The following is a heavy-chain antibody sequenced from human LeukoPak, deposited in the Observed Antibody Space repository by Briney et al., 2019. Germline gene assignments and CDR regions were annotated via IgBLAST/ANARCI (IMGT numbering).Heavy chain of an antibody. Sequence: GVSLKISCKGSGYSFTSYWISWVRQMPGKGLEWMGRIDPSDSYTNYSPSFQGHVTISADKSISTAYLQWSSLKASDTAMYYCARHPSGSYYQFDYWGQGTLVTVSS. CDR1: GYSFTSYW. D-gene: IGHD1-26*01. CDR2: IDPSDSYT. V-gene: IGHV5-10-1*01. J-gene: IGHJ4*02. CDR3: ARHPSGSYYQFDY.